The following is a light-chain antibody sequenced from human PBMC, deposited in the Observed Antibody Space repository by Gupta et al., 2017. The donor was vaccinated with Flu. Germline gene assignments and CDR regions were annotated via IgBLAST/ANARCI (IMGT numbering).Light chain of an antibody. CDR1: SSDVGAYSY. Sequence: QSALTQPASVSGSPGQSITLSCTGTSSDVGAYSYVSWFQQDPGKPPKLMIYEVTNRPSGGYNRFSGSKAGNTASLTISGLQAEDEADYYCTSFTTSRTWVFGGGTRLTVL. CDR3: TSFTTSRTWV. V-gene: IGLV2-14*01. CDR2: EVT. J-gene: IGLJ3*02.